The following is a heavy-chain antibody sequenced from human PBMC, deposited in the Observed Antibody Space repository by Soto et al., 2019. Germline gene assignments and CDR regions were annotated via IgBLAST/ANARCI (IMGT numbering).Heavy chain of an antibody. Sequence: QVQLVESGGGVVQPGTALTLSCEGSGYTFNMHSIHWIRQIPGKGLEWVAVIGQNGDVKVYGDSVKGRFARSRDTSKNTVFLQMTGLTTADTAMYYCASEVTRVAGPWDIELWGRGTLVSVSS. CDR1: GYTFNMHS. CDR2: IGQNGDVK. V-gene: IGHV3-30*09. D-gene: IGHD6-19*01. J-gene: IGHJ2*01. CDR3: ASEVTRVAGPWDIEL.